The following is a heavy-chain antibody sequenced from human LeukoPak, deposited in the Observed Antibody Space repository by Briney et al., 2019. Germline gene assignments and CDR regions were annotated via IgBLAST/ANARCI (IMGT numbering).Heavy chain of an antibody. V-gene: IGHV3-48*02. CDR2: ISSSSSTI. J-gene: IGHJ4*02. CDR3: ARARASGRSGFDY. Sequence: GSLRLSCAVAGINFNPYTMNWVRQAPGKGLEWVSYISSSSSTIYYADSVKGRFTISRDNAEDSLDLQMNSLRDEDTAVYYCARARASGRSGFDYWGQGTLVTVSS. CDR1: GINFNPYT. D-gene: IGHD2-15*01.